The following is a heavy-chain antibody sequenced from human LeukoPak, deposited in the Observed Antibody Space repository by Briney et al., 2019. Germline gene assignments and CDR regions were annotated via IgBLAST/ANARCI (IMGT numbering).Heavy chain of an antibody. CDR2: ISSSSSYI. V-gene: IGHV3-21*01. D-gene: IGHD6-6*01. Sequence: GGSLRLSCAASGFTFSSYAMSWVRQAPGKGLEWVSSISSSSSYIYYADSVKGRFTISRDNAKNSLYLQMNSLRAEDTAVYYCARGGRSSSGSGDYWGQGTLVTVSS. CDR3: ARGGRSSSGSGDY. J-gene: IGHJ4*02. CDR1: GFTFSSYA.